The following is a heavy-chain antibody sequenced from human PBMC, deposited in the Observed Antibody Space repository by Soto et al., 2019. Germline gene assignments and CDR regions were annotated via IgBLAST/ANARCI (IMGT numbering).Heavy chain of an antibody. CDR2: ISSSSSYT. CDR1: GFTFSDYY. J-gene: IGHJ4*02. Sequence: QVQLVESGGGLVKPGGSLRLSCAASGFTFSDYYMSWIRQAPGKGLEWVSYISSSSSYTNYADSVKGRFTISRDNAKNSLYLQMNSLRAEDTAVYYCARDAGGDDEPDYFDYWGQGTLVTVSS. CDR3: ARDAGGDDEPDYFDY. V-gene: IGHV3-11*05. D-gene: IGHD2-21*02.